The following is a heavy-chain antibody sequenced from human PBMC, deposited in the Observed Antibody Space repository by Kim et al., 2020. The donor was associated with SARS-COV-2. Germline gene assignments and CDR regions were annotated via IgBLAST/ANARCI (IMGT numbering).Heavy chain of an antibody. Sequence: SETLSLTCAVYGGSFTGYYWSWIRQPPGKGLEWIGEINHSGSTNYNPSLKSRVTISVDTSKNQFSLKLSSVTAADTAVYYCARARSYYSPYYFDYWGQGT. CDR3: ARARSYYSPYYFDY. D-gene: IGHD1-26*01. V-gene: IGHV4-34*01. CDR1: GGSFTGYY. J-gene: IGHJ4*02. CDR2: INHSGST.